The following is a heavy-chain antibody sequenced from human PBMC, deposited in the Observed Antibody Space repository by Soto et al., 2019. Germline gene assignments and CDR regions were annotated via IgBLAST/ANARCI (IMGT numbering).Heavy chain of an antibody. V-gene: IGHV1-3*01. CDR3: ARVRIAVCPPAFDI. CDR1: GYTFTSYA. D-gene: IGHD6-19*01. CDR2: INAGNGNT. J-gene: IGHJ3*02. Sequence: ASVKVSCKASGYTFTSYAMHWVRQAPGQRLEWMGWINAGNGNTKYSQKFQGRVTITRDTSASTAYMELSSLRSEDTAVYYCARVRIAVCPPAFDIWGQGTMVTVSS.